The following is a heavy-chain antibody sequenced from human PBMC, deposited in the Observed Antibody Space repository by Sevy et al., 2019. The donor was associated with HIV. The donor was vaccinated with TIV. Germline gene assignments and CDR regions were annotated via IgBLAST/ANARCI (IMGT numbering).Heavy chain of an antibody. Sequence: GGSLRLSCAASGFNFSSYSMNWVRQAPGKGLEGISYISRSSNTKYYADFVKGRFTIFRDNAKSSLYLQMDSLRAEDTAVYYCARGWRIGYFSSGMDVWGQWTTVTVSS. J-gene: IGHJ6*02. CDR2: ISRSSNTK. V-gene: IGHV3-48*01. CDR1: GFNFSSYS. CDR3: ARGWRIGYFSSGMDV. D-gene: IGHD3-3*01.